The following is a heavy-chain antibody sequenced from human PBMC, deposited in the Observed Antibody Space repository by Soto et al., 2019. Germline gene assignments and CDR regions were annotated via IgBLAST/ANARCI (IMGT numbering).Heavy chain of an antibody. J-gene: IGHJ4*02. V-gene: IGHV4-59*01. Sequence: QVQLQESGPRLVRPSETLSLTCTVSGGSMISFYWSWLRQSPEKGLEWIGYMYHTASTNYNPSFRSRVAMSVDTSKNQFSLNLTSLTAADTAVYYCARADNIWFGETFDSWGQGILVTVSS. CDR3: ARADNIWFGETFDS. CDR1: GGSMISFY. CDR2: MYHTAST. D-gene: IGHD3-10*01.